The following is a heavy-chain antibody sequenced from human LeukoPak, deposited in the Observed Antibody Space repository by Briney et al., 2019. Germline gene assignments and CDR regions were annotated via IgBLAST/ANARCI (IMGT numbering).Heavy chain of an antibody. D-gene: IGHD2-2*01. J-gene: IGHJ2*01. V-gene: IGHV3-11*01. Sequence: GGSLRLSCAASGFTFSDYYMSWIRQAPGKGLEWVSYISSSGSTIYYADSVKGRFTISRDNAKNSLYLQMNSLRAEDTAVYYCARVVVPAAMASYWYFDLWGRGTLVTVSS. CDR2: ISSSGSTI. CDR3: ARVVVPAAMASYWYFDL. CDR1: GFTFSDYY.